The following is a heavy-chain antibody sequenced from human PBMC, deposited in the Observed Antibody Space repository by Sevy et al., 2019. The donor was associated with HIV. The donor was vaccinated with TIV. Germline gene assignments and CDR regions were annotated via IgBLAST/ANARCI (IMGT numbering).Heavy chain of an antibody. J-gene: IGHJ6*02. Sequence: GGSLRLSCVGSGFTINKYGLHWVRQAPGKGLEWMSGISNDGSKTDYADAVRGRFTISRNNSKNTLHLHMSNLSPEDTAVYHCAICSGYYGFYYGMDVWGPGTTVTVSS. CDR2: ISNDGSKT. D-gene: IGHD3-22*01. CDR3: AICSGYYGFYYGMDV. CDR1: GFTINKYG. V-gene: IGHV3-30*04.